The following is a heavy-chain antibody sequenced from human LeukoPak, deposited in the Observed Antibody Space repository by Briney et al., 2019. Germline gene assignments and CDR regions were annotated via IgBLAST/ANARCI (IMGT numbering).Heavy chain of an antibody. D-gene: IGHD2-8*01. Sequence: ASVKVSCKASGYTFTGYYMHWVRQAPGQGLEWMGWINPNSGGTNYAQKFQGRVTMTRDTSISTAYMELSRLRSDDTAVYYCARGSIDIVLMVYALGYWGQGTLVTVSS. CDR2: INPNSGGT. J-gene: IGHJ4*02. V-gene: IGHV1-2*02. CDR1: GYTFTGYY. CDR3: ARGSIDIVLMVYALGY.